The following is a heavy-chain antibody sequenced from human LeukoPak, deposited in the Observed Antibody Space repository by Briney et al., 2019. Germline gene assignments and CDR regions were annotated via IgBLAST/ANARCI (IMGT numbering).Heavy chain of an antibody. V-gene: IGHV3-23*01. D-gene: IGHD6-13*01. J-gene: IGHJ4*02. CDR2: ISGSGGST. CDR1: GFTFSSYA. Sequence: GGSLRLSCAASGFTFSSYAMSWVRQAPGKGLEWASAISGSGGSTYYADSVKGRFTISRDNSKNTLYLQMNSLRAEDTAVYYCAKLTGAYSSSWFDYWGQGTLVTVSS. CDR3: AKLTGAYSSSWFDY.